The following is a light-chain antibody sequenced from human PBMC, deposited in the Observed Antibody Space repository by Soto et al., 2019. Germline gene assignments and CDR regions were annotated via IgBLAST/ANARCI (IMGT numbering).Light chain of an antibody. V-gene: IGLV2-14*01. CDR2: EVS. CDR1: SSDVGGYNY. CDR3: SSYTTSSTPGV. J-gene: IGLJ1*01. Sequence: QSALTQPASVSGPPGQSITISCTGTSSDVGGYNYVSWYQQHPGKAPKLMIYEVSNRPSGVSNRFSGSKSGNTASLTISGLQTEDEADYYCSSYTTSSTPGVFGTGTKVTVL.